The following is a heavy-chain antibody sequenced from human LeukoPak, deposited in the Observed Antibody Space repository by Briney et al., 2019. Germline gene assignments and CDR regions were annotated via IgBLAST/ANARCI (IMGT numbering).Heavy chain of an antibody. CDR1: GYTFTNYY. CDR2: INPSGGST. Sequence: ASVKVSCKASGYTFTNYYIHWVRQAPGQGLECMGIINPSGGSTSYAQKFQGRVTMTRDMSTSTVYMELSSLRSEDTAVYYCARDSGTPRARELFDYWGQGTLVTVSS. V-gene: IGHV1-46*01. D-gene: IGHD1-7*01. J-gene: IGHJ4*02. CDR3: ARDSGTPRARELFDY.